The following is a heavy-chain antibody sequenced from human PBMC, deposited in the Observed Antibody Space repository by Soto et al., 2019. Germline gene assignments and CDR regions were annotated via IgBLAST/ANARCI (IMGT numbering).Heavy chain of an antibody. J-gene: IGHJ4*02. V-gene: IGHV3-53*01. D-gene: IGHD3-9*01. CDR3: ARGIREGYYDILTGYYTHYLDY. CDR1: GFTVSSNY. CDR2: IYSGGST. Sequence: GGSLRLSCAASGFTVSSNYMSWVRQAPGKGLEWVSVIYSGGSTYYADSVKGRFTISRDNSKNTLYLQMNSLRAEDTAVYYCARGIREGYYDILTGYYTHYLDYWGQGTLVTVSS.